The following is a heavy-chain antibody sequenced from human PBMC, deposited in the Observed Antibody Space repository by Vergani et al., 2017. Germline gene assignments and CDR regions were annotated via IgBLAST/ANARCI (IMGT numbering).Heavy chain of an antibody. Sequence: EVQLLESGGGLVQPGGSLRLSCAASGFTFSSYAMSWVRQAPGKGLEWVSAISGSGGSTYYADSVKGRFTISRDNSKNTLYLQMNSLRAEDTALYYCAKDSMGDYYDSSGLDYWGQGTLVTVSS. V-gene: IGHV3-23*01. CDR2: ISGSGGST. CDR3: AKDSMGDYYDSSGLDY. J-gene: IGHJ4*02. CDR1: GFTFSSYA. D-gene: IGHD3-22*01.